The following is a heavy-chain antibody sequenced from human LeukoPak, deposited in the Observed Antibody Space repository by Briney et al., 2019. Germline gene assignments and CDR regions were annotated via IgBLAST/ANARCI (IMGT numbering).Heavy chain of an antibody. J-gene: IGHJ4*02. CDR2: INTNTGNP. CDR1: GYTFTSYA. D-gene: IGHD4-23*01. Sequence: ASVKVSCKASGYTFTSYAMNWVRQAPGEGLEWMGCINTNTGNPTYAQGFTGRFVFSLDTSVSTAYLQISSLKAEDTAVYYCARFNRPTDTVVTDYWGQGTLVTVSS. V-gene: IGHV7-4-1*02. CDR3: ARFNRPTDTVVTDY.